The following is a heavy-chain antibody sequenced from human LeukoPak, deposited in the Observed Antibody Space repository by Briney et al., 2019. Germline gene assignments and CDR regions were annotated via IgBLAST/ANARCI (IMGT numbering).Heavy chain of an antibody. V-gene: IGHV3-23*01. Sequence: GGSLRLSCAASGFTFSSYAMTWVRQVPGKGLEWVSSISGSGDIIYYADSVKGRFTISRDKSKNTLHVQMNSLRAEDTAVYYCAPSRGLDMIFNDWGQGTLVTVSS. J-gene: IGHJ4*02. CDR3: APSRGLDMIFND. CDR2: ISGSGDII. D-gene: IGHD2-2*03. CDR1: GFTFSSYA.